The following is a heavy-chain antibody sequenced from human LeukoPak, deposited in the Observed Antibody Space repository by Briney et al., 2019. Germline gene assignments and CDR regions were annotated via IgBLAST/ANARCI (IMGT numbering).Heavy chain of an antibody. V-gene: IGHV1-46*01. CDR3: ASGEAYYDFWSGYKAFDY. CDR1: GYTFTSYY. D-gene: IGHD3-3*01. Sequence: ASVKVSCKASGYTFTSYYMHWVRQAPGQGLEWMGIINPSGGSTSYAQKFQGRVTMTRDTSTSTVYMELSSLRSEDTAVYYCASGEAYYDFWSGYKAFDYWGQGTLVTVSS. CDR2: INPSGGST. J-gene: IGHJ4*02.